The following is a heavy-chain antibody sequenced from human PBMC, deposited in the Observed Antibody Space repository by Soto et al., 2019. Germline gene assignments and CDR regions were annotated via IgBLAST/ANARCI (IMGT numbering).Heavy chain of an antibody. V-gene: IGHV4-59*01. Sequence: PSETLSLTCTVSGGSIGSYYWSWIRQPPGKGLEWIGYIYYSGSTNCNPSLKSRVTISVDTSKNQFSLKLSSVTAAGTAVYYCARVSGGYYFDYWGQGTLVTVSS. CDR3: ARVSGGYYFDY. D-gene: IGHD1-26*01. CDR1: GGSIGSYY. CDR2: IYYSGST. J-gene: IGHJ4*02.